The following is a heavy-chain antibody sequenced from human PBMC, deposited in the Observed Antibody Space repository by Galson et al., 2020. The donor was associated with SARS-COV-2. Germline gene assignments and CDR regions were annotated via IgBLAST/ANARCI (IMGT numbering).Heavy chain of an antibody. Sequence: GGSLRLSCAASGFTFSSYAMSWVRQAPGKGLEWVSAISGSGGSTYYADSVKGRFTISRDNSKNTLYLQMNSLRAEDMAVYYCAKDRMRYDILTGYDYWGQGTLVTVSS. CDR3: AKDRMRYDILTGYDY. CDR2: ISGSGGST. V-gene: IGHV3-23*01. CDR1: GFTFSSYA. D-gene: IGHD3-9*01. J-gene: IGHJ4*02.